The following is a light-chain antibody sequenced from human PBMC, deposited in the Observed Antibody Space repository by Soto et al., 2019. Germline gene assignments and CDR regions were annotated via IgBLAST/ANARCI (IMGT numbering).Light chain of an antibody. CDR3: YSFTGIPISLFV. Sequence: QSVLTQPASVSGSPGQSITISCTGTSRDIGTSNLVSWYQQYPGKAPKLMIYEVTKRPSGISYRFSGSKSGNTASPTISGLHPEEVVDYYWYSFTGIPISLFVSGAGTKVTV. V-gene: IGLV2-23*02. J-gene: IGLJ1*01. CDR2: EVT. CDR1: SRDIGTSNL.